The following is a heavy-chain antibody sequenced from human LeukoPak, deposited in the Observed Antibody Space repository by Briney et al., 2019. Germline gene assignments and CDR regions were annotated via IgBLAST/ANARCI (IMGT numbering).Heavy chain of an antibody. CDR3: ARQVWISEFGMDV. CDR2: IYYSGST. V-gene: IGHV4-39*01. D-gene: IGHD1-1*01. CDR1: GGSISSSSYY. J-gene: IGHJ6*02. Sequence: PSETLSLTCTVSGGSISSSSYYWGWIRQPPGKGLEWIGSIYYSGSTYYNPSLKSRVTISVDTSKNQFSLKLSSVTAADTAVYYCARQVWISEFGMDVWGQGTTVTVSS.